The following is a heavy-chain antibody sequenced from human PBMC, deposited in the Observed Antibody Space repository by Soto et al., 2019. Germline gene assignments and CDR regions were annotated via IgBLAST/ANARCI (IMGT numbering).Heavy chain of an antibody. D-gene: IGHD1-26*01. CDR1: GGSISSGGYY. J-gene: IGHJ6*02. CDR3: ARDRKGGEWELWANYYSGMDV. V-gene: IGHV4-31*03. Sequence: SETLSLTCTVSGGSISSGGYYWSWIRQHPGKGLEWIGYIYYSGSTYYNPSLKSRVTISVDTSKNQFSLKLSSVTAADTAVYYCARDRKGGEWELWANYYSGMDVWGQGTTVTVSS. CDR2: IYYSGST.